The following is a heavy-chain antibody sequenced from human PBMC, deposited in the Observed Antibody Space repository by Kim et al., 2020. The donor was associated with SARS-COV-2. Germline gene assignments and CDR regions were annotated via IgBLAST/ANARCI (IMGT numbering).Heavy chain of an antibody. CDR1: GFTFSSYA. D-gene: IGHD3-10*01. CDR2: IWYDGSNK. J-gene: IGHJ6*02. CDR3: AKEGNVLLWFGESKPFMDV. Sequence: GGSLRLSCAASGFTFSSYAMHWVRQAPGKGLEWVAVIWYDGSNKYYADSVKGRFTISRDNSKNTLYLQMNSLRAEDTAVYYCAKEGNVLLWFGESKPFMDVWGQGTTVTVSS. V-gene: IGHV3-33*06.